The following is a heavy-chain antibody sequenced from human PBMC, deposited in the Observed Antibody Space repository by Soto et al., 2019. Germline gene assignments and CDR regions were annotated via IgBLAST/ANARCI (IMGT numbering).Heavy chain of an antibody. D-gene: IGHD4-4*01. CDR2: ISSSSSYI. J-gene: IGHJ6*02. CDR1: GFTFSSDS. Sequence: GGSLRLSCAASGFTFSSDSMNWVRQAPGKGLEWVSSISSSSSYIYYADSVKGRFTISRDNAKNSLYLQMNSLRAEDTAVYYCARDTDYYYGMDVWGQGTTVTVSS. V-gene: IGHV3-21*03. CDR3: ARDTDYYYGMDV.